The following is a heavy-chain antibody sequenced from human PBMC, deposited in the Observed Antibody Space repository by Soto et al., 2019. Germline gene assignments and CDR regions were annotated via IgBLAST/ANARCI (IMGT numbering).Heavy chain of an antibody. Sequence: ASVKVSCKASGYTFTSYDINWVRQATGQGLEWMGWMDPNSGNTGYAQKFQGRVTMTRNTSISTAYMELSSLRSEDTAVYYCARGLYCSGGSCYSDWFDPWGQGTLVTVAS. D-gene: IGHD2-15*01. J-gene: IGHJ5*02. CDR1: GYTFTSYD. CDR3: ARGLYCSGGSCYSDWFDP. CDR2: MDPNSGNT. V-gene: IGHV1-8*01.